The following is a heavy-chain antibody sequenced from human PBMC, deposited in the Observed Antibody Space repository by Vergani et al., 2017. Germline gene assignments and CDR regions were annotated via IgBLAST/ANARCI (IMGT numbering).Heavy chain of an antibody. CDR2: ISGSGGST. V-gene: IGHV3-23*01. CDR1: GFTFSSYA. CDR3: ASSVDNWNELGY. Sequence: EVQLLESGGGLVQPGGSLRLSCAASGFTFSSYAMSWVRQAPGKGLEWVSAISGSGGSTYYADSVKGRFTISRDNSKKTLYLQMSRLRAEDTAVYYCASSVDNWNELGYWGQGTLVTVSS. D-gene: IGHD1-20*01. J-gene: IGHJ4*02.